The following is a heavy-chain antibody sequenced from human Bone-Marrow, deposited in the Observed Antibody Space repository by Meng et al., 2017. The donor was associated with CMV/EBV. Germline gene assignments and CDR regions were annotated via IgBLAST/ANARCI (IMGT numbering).Heavy chain of an antibody. Sequence: ASVKVSCKTSRNIFTSYYIHWVRQAPGQGLEWMGIINPTGGNAGYAQKFQGRVTMTRDTSTTTVYMELSSLGSDDTAVYYCASPRYKTGTTSHYYYGMDVWGQGTTVTVSS. CDR2: INPTGGNA. D-gene: IGHD1-7*01. CDR1: RNIFTSYY. J-gene: IGHJ6*01. CDR3: ASPRYKTGTTSHYYYGMDV. V-gene: IGHV1-46*01.